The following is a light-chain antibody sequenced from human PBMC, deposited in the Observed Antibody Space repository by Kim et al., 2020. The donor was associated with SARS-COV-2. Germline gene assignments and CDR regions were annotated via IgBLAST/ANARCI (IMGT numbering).Light chain of an antibody. CDR2: RNN. CDR1: NNNVGNQG. Sequence: PTATLTCTRNNNNVGNQGAAWLQQHQGHPPKLLSYRNNNRPSGISERFSASRSGDTASLTITGLQPEDETDYYCSAWDSSLNVWVFGGGTKLTVL. V-gene: IGLV10-54*04. J-gene: IGLJ3*02. CDR3: SAWDSSLNVWV.